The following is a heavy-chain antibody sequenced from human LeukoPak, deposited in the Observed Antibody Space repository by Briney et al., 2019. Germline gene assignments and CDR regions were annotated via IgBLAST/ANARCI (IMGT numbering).Heavy chain of an antibody. CDR2: INPSGGST. V-gene: IGHV1-46*01. CDR1: GYTFTSYY. J-gene: IGHJ6*03. Sequence: ASVKVSCTASGYTFTSYYMHWVRQAPGQGLEWMGIINPSGGSTSYAQKFQGRVTMTRDMSTSTVYMELSSLRSEDTAVYYCARTREMATTSYYYYYMDVWGKGTTVTVSS. CDR3: ARTREMATTSYYYYYMDV. D-gene: IGHD5-24*01.